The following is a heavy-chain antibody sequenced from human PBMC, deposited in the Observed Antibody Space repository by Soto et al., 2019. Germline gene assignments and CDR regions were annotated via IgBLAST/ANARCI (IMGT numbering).Heavy chain of an antibody. CDR1: GFTFSSYG. D-gene: IGHD4-17*01. J-gene: IGHJ3*02. CDR2: IWYDGSNK. V-gene: IGHV3-33*01. Sequence: PGGSLRLSCAASGFTFSSYGMHWVRQAPGKGLEWVAVIWYDGSNKYYADSVKGRFTISRDNSKNSLYLQMNSLRAEDTAVYYCASFHDYGDHDDAFDIWGQGTMVTVSS. CDR3: ASFHDYGDHDDAFDI.